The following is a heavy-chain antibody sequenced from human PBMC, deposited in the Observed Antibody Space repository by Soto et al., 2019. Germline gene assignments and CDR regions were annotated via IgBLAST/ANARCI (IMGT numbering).Heavy chain of an antibody. V-gene: IGHV1-69*13. J-gene: IGHJ4*02. CDR2: IIPIFGTA. CDR3: ARAQSWENQLLYEVDY. Sequence: AASVKVSCKASGGTFSSYAISWVRQAPGQGLEWMGGIIPIFGTANYAQKFQGRVTITADESTSTAYMELSSLRSEDTAVYYCARAQSWENQLLYEVDYWGQGTLVTVSS. CDR1: GGTFSSYA. D-gene: IGHD2-2*02.